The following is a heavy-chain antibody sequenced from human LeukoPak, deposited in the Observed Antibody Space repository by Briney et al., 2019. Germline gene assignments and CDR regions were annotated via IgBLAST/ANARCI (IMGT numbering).Heavy chain of an antibody. CDR2: ISAYNGNT. J-gene: IGHJ6*02. CDR3: ARGFKRWYQLPYYGMDV. Sequence: ASVKVSCKASGYTFTSYGISWVRQAPGQGLEWMGWISAYNGNTNYAQKLQGRVTMTTDTSTSTAYMELSSLRSEDTAVYYCARGFKRWYQLPYYGMDVWGQGTTVTVSS. D-gene: IGHD2-2*01. CDR1: GYTFTSYG. V-gene: IGHV1-18*04.